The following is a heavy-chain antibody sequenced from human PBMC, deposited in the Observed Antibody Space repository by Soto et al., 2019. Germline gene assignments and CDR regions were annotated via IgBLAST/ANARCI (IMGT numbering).Heavy chain of an antibody. Sequence: GGSLRLSCAASGFTFGTYAMTWVRQAPGKGLEWVSAISGRGGSTHYADSVQGRFTISRDNSKNMLYLQMNSLRAEDTAVYYCAKDRDYDFWSGYFDGVDPWGQGTLVPVSS. CDR2: ISGRGGST. D-gene: IGHD3-3*01. CDR3: AKDRDYDFWSGYFDGVDP. V-gene: IGHV3-23*01. CDR1: GFTFGTYA. J-gene: IGHJ5*02.